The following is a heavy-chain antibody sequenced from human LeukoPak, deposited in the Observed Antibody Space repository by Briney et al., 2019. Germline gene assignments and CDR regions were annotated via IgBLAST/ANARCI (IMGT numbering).Heavy chain of an antibody. J-gene: IGHJ4*02. CDR3: TTGYSSGWYPGFDY. Sequence: GGPLRLSGAALELTFRNAWLAGFARAPGKGLEGFGRFKSKTDGGTTDHAAPVKGRFTISRDDSKNTLYLQMNSLKTEDTAVYYCTTGYSSGWYPGFDYWGQGTLVTVSS. CDR1: ELTFRNAW. D-gene: IGHD6-19*01. V-gene: IGHV3-15*01. CDR2: FKSKTDGGTT.